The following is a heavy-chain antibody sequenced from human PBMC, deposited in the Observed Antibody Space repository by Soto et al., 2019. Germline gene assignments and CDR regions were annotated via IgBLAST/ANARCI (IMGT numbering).Heavy chain of an antibody. D-gene: IGHD2-15*01. V-gene: IGHV3-30-3*01. CDR2: ISYDGSNK. CDR3: AREVVVAAASNYYYGMDV. Sequence: QVQLVESGGGVVQPGRSLRLSCAASGFTFSSYAMHWVRQAPGKGLEWVAVISYDGSNKYYADSVKGRFTISRDNSKNTLYLQMNSLRAEDTAVYYCAREVVVAAASNYYYGMDVWGQGTTVTVS. J-gene: IGHJ6*02. CDR1: GFTFSSYA.